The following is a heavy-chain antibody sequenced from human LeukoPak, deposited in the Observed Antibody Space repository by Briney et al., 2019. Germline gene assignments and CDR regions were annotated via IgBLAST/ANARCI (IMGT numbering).Heavy chain of an antibody. CDR2: IYYSGSP. CDR3: ARTYCSGGSCHFDY. CDR1: GCSISGYY. J-gene: IGHJ4*02. Sequence: SETLSLTCTVSGCSISGYYWSWVRQPPGKGLEWVGYIYYSGSPASNPSLKSRVTISVATSKNQFSLKLSSVTAADTAVYYCARTYCSGGSCHFDYWGQGTLVTVSS. V-gene: IGHV4-59*08. D-gene: IGHD2-15*01.